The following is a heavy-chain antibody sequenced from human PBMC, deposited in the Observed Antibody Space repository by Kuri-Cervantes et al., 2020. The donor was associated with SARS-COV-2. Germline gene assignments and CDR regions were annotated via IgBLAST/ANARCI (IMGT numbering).Heavy chain of an antibody. CDR1: GGTFSSYA. D-gene: IGHD3-22*01. CDR2: IIPIFGTA. J-gene: IGHJ5*02. CDR3: ARYYYDSSGPGRWFDP. V-gene: IGHV1-69*13. Sequence: SMKVSCKASGGTFSSYAISWVRQAPGQGLEWMGGIIPIFGTANYAQKFQGRATITADESTSTAYMELSSLRSEDTAIYYCARYYYDSSGPGRWFDPWGQGTLVTVSS.